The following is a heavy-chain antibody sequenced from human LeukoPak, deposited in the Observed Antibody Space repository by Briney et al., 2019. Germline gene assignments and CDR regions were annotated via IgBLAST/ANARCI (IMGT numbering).Heavy chain of an antibody. J-gene: IGHJ3*02. Sequence: GESLKISCKGPGYSFTSYWIGWVRQMPGKGLEWTGIIYPGDSDTRYSPSFQGQVTISADKSISTAYLQWSSLKASDTAMYYCARPYYYDSSGYRDAFDIWGQGTMVTVSS. CDR3: ARPYYYDSSGYRDAFDI. V-gene: IGHV5-51*01. CDR1: GYSFTSYW. D-gene: IGHD3-22*01. CDR2: IYPGDSDT.